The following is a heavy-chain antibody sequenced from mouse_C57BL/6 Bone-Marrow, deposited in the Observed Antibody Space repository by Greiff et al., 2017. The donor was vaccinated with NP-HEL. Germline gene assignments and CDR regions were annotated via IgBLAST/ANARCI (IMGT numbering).Heavy chain of an antibody. CDR3: ARHGGYYGSSRDWFAY. D-gene: IGHD1-1*01. V-gene: IGHV5-12*01. CDR1: GFTFSDYY. Sequence: EVKLMESGGGLVQPGGSLKLSCAASGFTFSDYYMYWVRQTPEKRLEWVAYISNGGGSTYYPDTVKGRFTISRDNAKNPLCLQMSRLKSEETAMYYCARHGGYYGSSRDWFAYWGQGTLVTVSA. CDR2: ISNGGGST. J-gene: IGHJ3*01.